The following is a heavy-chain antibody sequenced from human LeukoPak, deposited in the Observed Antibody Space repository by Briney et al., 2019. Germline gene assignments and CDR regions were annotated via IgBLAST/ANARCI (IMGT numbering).Heavy chain of an antibody. Sequence: SETLSLTCAVYGGSFSGYYWSWIRQPPGKGLEWIGEINHSGSTNYNPSLKSRVTISVDTSKNQLSLKLSSVTAADTAVYYCARRLPPSVNSGQTHRSPTRYFDYWGQGTLVTVSS. D-gene: IGHD4-23*01. J-gene: IGHJ4*02. CDR3: ARRLPPSVNSGQTHRSPTRYFDY. CDR1: GGSFSGYY. V-gene: IGHV4-34*01. CDR2: INHSGST.